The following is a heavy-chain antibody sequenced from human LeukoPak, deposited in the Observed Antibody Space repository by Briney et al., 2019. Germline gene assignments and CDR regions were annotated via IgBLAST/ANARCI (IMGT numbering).Heavy chain of an antibody. CDR1: GGSFSGYY. CDR2: INESGST. J-gene: IGHJ6*02. Sequence: SETLSLTCGVSGGSFSGYYWSWIRQSPGKGLEWIGEINESGSTDYNPSLMSRVTISLDTSKNQFSLNLRSMTAADTANYYLARVGGLEVRGILIFFRFGGYYSGMDVWGQGTTVSVSS. CDR3: ARVGGLEVRGILIFFRFGGYYSGMDV. D-gene: IGHD3/OR15-3a*01. V-gene: IGHV4-34*01.